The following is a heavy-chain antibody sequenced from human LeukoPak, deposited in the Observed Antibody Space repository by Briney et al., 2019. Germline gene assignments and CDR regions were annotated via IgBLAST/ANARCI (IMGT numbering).Heavy chain of an antibody. J-gene: IGHJ1*01. V-gene: IGHV3-30-3*01. Sequence: PGGSLRLSCAASGFTFSSYAMHWVRQAPGKGLEWVAVISYDASNKYYADSVKGRFTISRDNSKNTLYLQMNSLRAEDTAVYYCAREKGLCSSTSCYPQYFQHWGQGTLVTVSS. CDR2: ISYDASNK. D-gene: IGHD2-2*01. CDR3: AREKGLCSSTSCYPQYFQH. CDR1: GFTFSSYA.